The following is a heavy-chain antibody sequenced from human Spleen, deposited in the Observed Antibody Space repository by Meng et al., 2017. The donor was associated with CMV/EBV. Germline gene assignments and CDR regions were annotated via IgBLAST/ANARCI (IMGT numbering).Heavy chain of an antibody. CDR2: ISSSSSYI. Sequence: GESLKISCAASGFTFSSYSMNWVRQAPGKGLEWVSSISSSSSYIYYADSVKGRFTISRDNAKNSLYLQMNSLRAEDTALYYCAKGLVRRYYYGMDVWGQGTTVTVSS. D-gene: IGHD6-13*01. J-gene: IGHJ6*02. CDR3: AKGLVRRYYYGMDV. V-gene: IGHV3-21*04. CDR1: GFTFSSYS.